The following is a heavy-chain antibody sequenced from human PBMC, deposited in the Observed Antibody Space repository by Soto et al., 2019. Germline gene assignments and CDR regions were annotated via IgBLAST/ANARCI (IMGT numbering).Heavy chain of an antibody. J-gene: IGHJ4*02. V-gene: IGHV3-30*13. Sequence: QVQLVQSGGGVVQPGRSLRLSCAASGFNFNTYFMHWVRQAPGKGLEWVSMISPNGRDKEYADSVKGRFTISRDNSNICMYLQMDSLRPEATAVYYCARDDEHGSNCDVAYWGQGALVTVSS. D-gene: IGHD1-26*01. CDR3: ARDDEHGSNCDVAY. CDR2: ISPNGRDK. CDR1: GFNFNTYF.